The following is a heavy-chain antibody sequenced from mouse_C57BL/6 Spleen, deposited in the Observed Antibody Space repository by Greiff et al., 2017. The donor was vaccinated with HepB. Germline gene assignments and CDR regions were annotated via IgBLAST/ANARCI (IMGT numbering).Heavy chain of an antibody. CDR3: AREGSTMITGRYFDY. J-gene: IGHJ2*01. D-gene: IGHD2-4*01. V-gene: IGHV1-54*01. CDR2: INPGSGGT. CDR1: GYAFTNYL. Sequence: VQLQQSGAELVRPGTSVKVSCKASGYAFTNYLIEWVKQRPGQGLEWIGVINPGSGGTNYNEKFKGKATLTADKSSSTAYMQLSSLTSEDSAVYFCAREGSTMITGRYFDYWGQGTTLTVSS.